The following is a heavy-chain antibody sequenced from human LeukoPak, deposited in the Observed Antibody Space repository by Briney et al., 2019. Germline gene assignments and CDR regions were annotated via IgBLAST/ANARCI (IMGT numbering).Heavy chain of an antibody. CDR3: AKGSGRKTRQDYYYYGMDV. D-gene: IGHD6-25*01. J-gene: IGHJ6*02. Sequence: GASVKVSCKASGYTFTSYDINWVRQATGQELEWMGWMNPNSGNTGYAQKFQGRVTMTRDTSISTAYMELRSLRSDDTAVYYCAKGSGRKTRQDYYYYGMDVWGQGTTVTVSS. CDR1: GYTFTSYD. V-gene: IGHV1-8*01. CDR2: MNPNSGNT.